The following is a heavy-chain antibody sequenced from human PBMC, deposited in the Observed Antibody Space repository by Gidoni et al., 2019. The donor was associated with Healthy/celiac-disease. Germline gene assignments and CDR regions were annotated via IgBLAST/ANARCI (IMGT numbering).Heavy chain of an antibody. V-gene: IGHV3-23*01. CDR3: AKNTQWLAHFDY. Sequence: EVQLLESRGGLVQPGGSLRLSCSASGFPFSSYAMSWVRQAPGKGLEWVSAISGSGGSTYYADSVKGRFTISRDNSKNTLYLQMNSLRAEDTAVYYCAKNTQWLAHFDYWGQGTLVTVSS. J-gene: IGHJ4*02. D-gene: IGHD6-19*01. CDR1: GFPFSSYA. CDR2: ISGSGGST.